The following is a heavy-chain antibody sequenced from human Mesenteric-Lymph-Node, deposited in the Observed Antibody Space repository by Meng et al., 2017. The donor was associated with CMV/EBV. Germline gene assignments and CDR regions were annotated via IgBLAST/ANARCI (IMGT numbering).Heavy chain of an antibody. CDR1: GFTFDDYA. J-gene: IGHJ6*02. D-gene: IGHD3-10*01. CDR2: ISWNSGSI. Sequence: GGSLRLSCAASGFTFDDYAMHWVRQAPGKGLEWVSGISWNSGSIGYADSVKGRFTISRDNAKNSLYLQMNSLRAEDTAVYYCARGMVRGVEYYYYGMDVWGQGTTVTVSS. CDR3: ARGMVRGVEYYYYGMDV. V-gene: IGHV3-9*01.